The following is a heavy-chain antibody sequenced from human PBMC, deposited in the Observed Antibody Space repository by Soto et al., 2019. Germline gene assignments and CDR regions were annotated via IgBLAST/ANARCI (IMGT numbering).Heavy chain of an antibody. CDR1: GFSLTTGRVG. Sequence: SGPTLVNPTQTLTLTCTFSGFSLTTGRVGVGWIRQPPGKALEWLALIYGDDDQRYRPSLRSRLTITKDTSKNHVVLTMTNMDPVDTATYYCVHDISGKTGIEYWGQGTLVTVSS. V-gene: IGHV2-5*02. CDR2: IYGDDDQ. D-gene: IGHD1-1*01. J-gene: IGHJ4*02. CDR3: VHDISGKTGIEY.